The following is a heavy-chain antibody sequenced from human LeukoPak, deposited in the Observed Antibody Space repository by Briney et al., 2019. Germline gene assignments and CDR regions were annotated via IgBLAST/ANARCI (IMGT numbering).Heavy chain of an antibody. J-gene: IGHJ4*02. CDR3: AKAGGLRPYYFDY. V-gene: IGHV3-23*01. CDR1: GFIFSSYS. Sequence: GGSLRLSCAASGFIFSSYSMSWVRQAPGKGLEWVSAISGSGGSTYYADSVKGRFTISRDNSKNTLYLQMNSLRAEDTAVYYCAKAGGLRPYYFDYWGQGTLVTVSS. CDR2: ISGSGGST. D-gene: IGHD5-12*01.